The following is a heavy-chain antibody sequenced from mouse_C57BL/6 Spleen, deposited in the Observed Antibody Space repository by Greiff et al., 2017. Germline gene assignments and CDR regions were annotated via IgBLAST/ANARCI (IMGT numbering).Heavy chain of an antibody. J-gene: IGHJ1*03. Sequence: GGGLVQPKGSLKLSCAASGFTFNTYAMHWVRQAPGKGLECVARIRSKSSNYATYYADSVKDRFTISRDDSQSMLYLQMNNLKTEDTAMYYCVRDNYDYVWYFDVWGTGTTVTVSS. D-gene: IGHD2-4*01. CDR2: IRSKSSNYAT. CDR1: GFTFNTYA. CDR3: VRDNYDYVWYFDV. V-gene: IGHV10-3*01.